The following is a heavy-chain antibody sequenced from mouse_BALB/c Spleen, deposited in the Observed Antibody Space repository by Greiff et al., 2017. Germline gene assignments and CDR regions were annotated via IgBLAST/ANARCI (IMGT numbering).Heavy chain of an antibody. D-gene: IGHD2-1*01. CDR1: GYAFTNYL. CDR3: ARGNYGNWGDY. V-gene: IGHV1-54*01. Sequence: VQLQQSGAELVRPGTSVKVSCKASGYAFTNYLIEWVKQRPGQGLEWIGVINPGSGGTNYNEKFKGKATLTADKSSSTAYMQLSSLTSDDSAVYFCARGNYGNWGDYWGQGTAVTVSS. CDR2: INPGSGGT. J-gene: IGHJ4*01.